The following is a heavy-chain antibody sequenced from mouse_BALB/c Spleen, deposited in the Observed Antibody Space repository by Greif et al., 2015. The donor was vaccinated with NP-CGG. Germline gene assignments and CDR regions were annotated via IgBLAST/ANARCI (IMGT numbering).Heavy chain of an antibody. Sequence: VHLVESGPGLVAPSQSLSITCTVSGVSLTSYGVHWVRQPPGKGLEWLGVIWAGGSTNYNSALMSRLSISKDNSKSXVFLKMNSLQTDDTAMYYCARDRAFYAMDYWGQGTSVTVSS. CDR2: IWAGGST. J-gene: IGHJ4*01. V-gene: IGHV2-9*02. D-gene: IGHD3-1*01. CDR3: ARDRAFYAMDY. CDR1: GVSLTSYG.